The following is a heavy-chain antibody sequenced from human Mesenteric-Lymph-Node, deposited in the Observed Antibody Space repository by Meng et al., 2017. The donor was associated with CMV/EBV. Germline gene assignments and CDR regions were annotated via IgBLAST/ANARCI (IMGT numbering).Heavy chain of an antibody. CDR3: ARAWRGYRSGLDWFDP. CDR2: INHSGST. CDR1: GGSFSGYY. D-gene: IGHD5-18*01. Sequence: GSLRLSCAVYGGSFSGYYWSWIRQPPGKGLEWIGEINHSGSTNYNPSLKSRVTISVDTSKNQFSLKLSPVTAADTAVYYCARAWRGYRSGLDWFDPWGQGTLVTVSS. J-gene: IGHJ5*02. V-gene: IGHV4-34*01.